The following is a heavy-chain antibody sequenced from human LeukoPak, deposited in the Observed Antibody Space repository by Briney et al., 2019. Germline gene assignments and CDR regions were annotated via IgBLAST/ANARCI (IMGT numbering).Heavy chain of an antibody. CDR1: GYTFTGYY. V-gene: IGHV1-2*02. CDR2: INPNSGGT. Sequence: ASVKVSCKASGYTFTGYYMHWVRQAPGQGLEWMGWINPNSGGTNYAQKFQGRVTMTRDTSISTAYMELSRLRSDDTAVYYCARHKGYYGSGSWATDAFDIWGQGTMVTVSS. CDR3: ARHKGYYGSGSWATDAFDI. D-gene: IGHD3-10*01. J-gene: IGHJ3*02.